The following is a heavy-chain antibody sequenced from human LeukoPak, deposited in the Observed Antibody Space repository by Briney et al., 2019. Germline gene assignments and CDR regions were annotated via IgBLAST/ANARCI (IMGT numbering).Heavy chain of an antibody. J-gene: IGHJ5*02. CDR3: ARGPPLRAHWFDP. CDR2: IIPIFGTA. D-gene: IGHD3-16*01. CDR1: GYTFTGYY. V-gene: IGHV1-69*13. Sequence: SVKVSCKASGYTFTGYYMHWVRQAPGQGLEWMGGIIPIFGTANYAQKFQGRVTITADESTSTAYMELSSLRSEDTAVYYCARGPPLRAHWFDPWGQGTLVTVSS.